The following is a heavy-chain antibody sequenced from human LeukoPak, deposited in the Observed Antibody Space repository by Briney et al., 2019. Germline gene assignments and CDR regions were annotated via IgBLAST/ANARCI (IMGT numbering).Heavy chain of an antibody. V-gene: IGHV1-69*04. D-gene: IGHD3-22*01. Sequence: SVKVSFKASGGTFSSYAISWVRQAPGQGLEWMGRIIPILGIANYAQKFQGRVTITADKSTSTAYMELSSLRSEDTAVYYCARALGSSAPFDPWGQGTLVTVSS. CDR3: ARALGSSAPFDP. CDR1: GGTFSSYA. J-gene: IGHJ5*02. CDR2: IIPILGIA.